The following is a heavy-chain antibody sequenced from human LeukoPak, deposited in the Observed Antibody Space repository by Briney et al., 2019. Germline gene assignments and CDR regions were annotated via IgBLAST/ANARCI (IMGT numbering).Heavy chain of an antibody. V-gene: IGHV3-13*04. D-gene: IGHD6-19*01. J-gene: IGHJ3*01. CDR3: VRGGPLAGHAFDV. CDR2: ITSGGDT. CDR1: GFTFSKYD. Sequence: GGSLRLSCAGSGFTFSKYDMHWGRQATGRGLEWVSDITSGGDTHYQGSVKGQLTLSRDNAKNSIYLEMDRLRVGDTAVYYCVRGGPLAGHAFDVWGRGPLVTVS.